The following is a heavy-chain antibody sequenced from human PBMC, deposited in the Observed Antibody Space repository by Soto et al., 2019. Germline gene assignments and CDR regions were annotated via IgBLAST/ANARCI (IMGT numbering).Heavy chain of an antibody. CDR3: ARGRYCSSTSCYRGSEWSPFDP. CDR2: INHSGST. V-gene: IGHV4-34*01. CDR1: GGSFSGYY. Sequence: SETLSLTCAVYGGSFSGYYWSWIRQPPGKGLEWIGEINHSGSTNYNPSLKSRVTISVDTSKNQFSLKLSSVTAADTAVYYCARGRYCSSTSCYRGSEWSPFDPWGQGTLVTVSS. D-gene: IGHD2-2*02. J-gene: IGHJ5*02.